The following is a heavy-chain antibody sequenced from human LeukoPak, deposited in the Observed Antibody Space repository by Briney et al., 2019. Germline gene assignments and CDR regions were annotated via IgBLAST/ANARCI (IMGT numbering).Heavy chain of an antibody. V-gene: IGHV3-33*01. J-gene: IGHJ6*02. CDR3: ARDGGYSIYYYYYGMDV. Sequence: QPGRSLRLSCAASGFTFSSYGMHWVRQAPGKGLEWVAVIWYDGSNKYYADSVKGRFTISRDNSKNTLYLQMNSLRAEDTAVYYCARDGGYSIYYYYYGMDVWGQGTTVTVSS. D-gene: IGHD6-13*01. CDR2: IWYDGSNK. CDR1: GFTFSSYG.